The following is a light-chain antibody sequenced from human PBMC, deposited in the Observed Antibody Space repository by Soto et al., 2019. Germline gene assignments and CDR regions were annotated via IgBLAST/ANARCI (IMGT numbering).Light chain of an antibody. J-gene: IGKJ5*01. Sequence: DIQMTQSPSSLSASVGDRVTITCRASQDISVYLAWYQQKPGKVPKLLIYTASTLQAGVPSRFSGSGSGTDFTLTISSLPPEDVATYYCQKFNTAPLTFGQGIRLEIK. CDR2: TAS. CDR1: QDISVY. V-gene: IGKV1-27*01. CDR3: QKFNTAPLT.